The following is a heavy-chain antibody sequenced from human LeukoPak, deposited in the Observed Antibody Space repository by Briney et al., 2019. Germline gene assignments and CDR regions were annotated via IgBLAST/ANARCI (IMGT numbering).Heavy chain of an antibody. J-gene: IGHJ5*02. CDR1: GYTFTSYG. CDR2: ISAYNGNT. CDR3: AXXXXXXXXXXGEFSAWTRGNWFDP. Sequence: ASVKVSCKASGYTFTSYGISWVRQAPGQGLEWMGWISAYNGNTNYAQKLQGRVTMTTDTSTSTAYMELRSLRSDDTAVYYCAXXXXXXXXXXGEFSAWTRGNWFDPWGQGTLVTVSS. D-gene: IGHD3-10*01. V-gene: IGHV1-18*01.